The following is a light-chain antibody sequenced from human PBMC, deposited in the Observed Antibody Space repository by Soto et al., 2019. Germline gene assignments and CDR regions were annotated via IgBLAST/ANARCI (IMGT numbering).Light chain of an antibody. V-gene: IGKV1D-16*01. J-gene: IGKJ4*01. CDR2: AAS. CDR1: QGISSW. CDR3: QQYDDWLRLT. Sequence: DIQMTQSPSSLSASVGDRVTITCRASQGISSWLAWYQQKPEKAPKSLIYAASSLQSGVPSRFSGSGSGTEFNLTISSLQSEDFGVYFCQQYDDWLRLTFGGGTKVEIK.